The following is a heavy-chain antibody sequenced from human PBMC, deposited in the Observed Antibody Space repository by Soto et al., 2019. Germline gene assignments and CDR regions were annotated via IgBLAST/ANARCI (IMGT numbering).Heavy chain of an antibody. CDR2: ISPNSGNI. Sequence: QVHLVQSGAEVKKPGASVNVSCKTSGYTFTRNGISWVRQAPGQGLEWMGWISPNSGNIKYAQKLQDRVIMTTDTSTSTAYMELRSLRSDDTAVYYCVKDRDSNTWPSRDVWGPGTTVTVSS. J-gene: IGHJ6*02. V-gene: IGHV1-18*01. D-gene: IGHD3-22*01. CDR3: VKDRDSNTWPSRDV. CDR1: GYTFTRNG.